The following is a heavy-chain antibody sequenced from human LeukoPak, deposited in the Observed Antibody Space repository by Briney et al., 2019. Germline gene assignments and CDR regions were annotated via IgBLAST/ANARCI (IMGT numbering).Heavy chain of an antibody. D-gene: IGHD3-3*01. CDR2: IYYSGST. J-gene: IGHJ4*02. Sequence: PSETLSLTCTVSGGSISSSSYYWGWIRQPPGKGLEWIGSIYYSGSTNYNPSLKSRVTISVDTSKNQFSLKLSSVTAADTAVYYCARSDFWSGFTFDYWGQGTLVTVSS. V-gene: IGHV4-39*07. CDR3: ARSDFWSGFTFDY. CDR1: GGSISSSSYY.